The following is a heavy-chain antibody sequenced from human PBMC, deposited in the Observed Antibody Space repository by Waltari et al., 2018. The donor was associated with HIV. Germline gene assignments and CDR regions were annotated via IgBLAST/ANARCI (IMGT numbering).Heavy chain of an antibody. Sequence: VQLVESGGKLVQPGGSLRLSCAASGFNFRSYWMHWIRHVPGKGLVWVSHINIDGSDKSYLESVKGRFTISRDNASNTLYLQMNNLRVEDTAMYFCTRDLSTYGHEFDYWGQGTLVTVAS. CDR2: INIDGSDK. CDR3: TRDLSTYGHEFDY. CDR1: GFNFRSYW. D-gene: IGHD2-2*01. J-gene: IGHJ4*02. V-gene: IGHV3-74*01.